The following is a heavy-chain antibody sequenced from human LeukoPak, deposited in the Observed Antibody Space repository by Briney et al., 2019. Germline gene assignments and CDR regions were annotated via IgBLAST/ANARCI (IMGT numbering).Heavy chain of an antibody. Sequence: ASVKVSCKASGYTFSNYGISWWRQAPGLQLGWRGWTSYNGNTNYAQKFQDRVTMTTDTSPTTAYMELRGLESGARAVYYCARHSGSGWLALCCWGQGTLVTV. V-gene: IGHV1-18*04. D-gene: IGHD6-19*01. CDR2: TSYNGNT. CDR3: ARHSGSGWLALCC. CDR1: GYTFSNYG. J-gene: IGHJ4*02.